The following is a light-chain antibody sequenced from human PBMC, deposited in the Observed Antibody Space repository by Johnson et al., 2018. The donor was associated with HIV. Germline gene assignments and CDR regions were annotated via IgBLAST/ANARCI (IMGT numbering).Light chain of an antibody. V-gene: IGLV1-51*01. CDR3: GTWDTSLSPGGV. J-gene: IGLJ1*01. CDR2: DTY. CDR1: SPNMGKDY. Sequence: QSQLTQAPSGAAHPGQRVNISCDGSSPNMGKDYVAWYQQAPGTAPKLMIYDTYSRPSRSPDRFSDSKSGTSATLDSTGLQPGDEADYYCGTWDTSLSPGGVFGPGTKVSVL.